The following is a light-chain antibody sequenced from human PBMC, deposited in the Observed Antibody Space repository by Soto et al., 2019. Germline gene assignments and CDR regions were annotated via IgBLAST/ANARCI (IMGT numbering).Light chain of an antibody. Sequence: EIVMTQSPATLSVSPWDRATLSYTASQSVGSNLAWYQQKTGQAPRLLIYGASTRVTGIPARFSGSGSGTEFTLTISSLQSEDFATYYCQQANSFPISFGQGTRLEIK. V-gene: IGKV3-15*01. J-gene: IGKJ5*01. CDR2: GAS. CDR1: QSVGSN. CDR3: QQANSFPIS.